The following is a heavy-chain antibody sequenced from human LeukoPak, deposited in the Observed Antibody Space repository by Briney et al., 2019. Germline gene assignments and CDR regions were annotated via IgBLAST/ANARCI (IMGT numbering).Heavy chain of an antibody. D-gene: IGHD3-22*01. Sequence: GGSLRLSCAASGFTFNIYWMHWVRQAPGKGLVWVSLISSDGSITSYADSVKGRFTISRDNARNTVYLQMNSLRVEDTAVYYCARRVGSSESSYYFDYWGQGTLVTVSS. CDR3: ARRVGSSESSYYFDY. CDR2: ISSDGSIT. J-gene: IGHJ4*02. V-gene: IGHV3-74*01. CDR1: GFTFNIYW.